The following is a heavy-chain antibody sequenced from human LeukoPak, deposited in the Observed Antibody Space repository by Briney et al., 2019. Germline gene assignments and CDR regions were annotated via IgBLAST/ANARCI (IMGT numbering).Heavy chain of an antibody. V-gene: IGHV3-49*04. J-gene: IGHJ4*02. CDR1: GFTFGDYA. D-gene: IGHD2-15*01. Sequence: PGGSLRLSCTASGFTFGDYAMSWVRQAPGKGLEWVSFIRSKAYGGTTEYAASVKGRFTISRDDSKSIAYLQMNSLKTEDTAVYYCTRVSLVAASVFFDYWGRGTLVTVSS. CDR2: IRSKAYGGTT. CDR3: TRVSLVAASVFFDY.